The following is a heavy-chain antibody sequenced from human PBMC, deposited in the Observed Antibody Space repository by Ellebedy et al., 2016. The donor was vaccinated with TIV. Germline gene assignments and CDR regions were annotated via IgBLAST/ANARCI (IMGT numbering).Heavy chain of an antibody. V-gene: IGHV4-34*01. D-gene: IGHD2-15*01. Sequence: SETLSLTXAVYGVSFSGYYWSWIRQPPGKGLEWIGEINHSGSTNYNPSLKSRVTISVDTSKNQFSLKLSSVTAADTAVYYCARVGYCSGGSCYSGDYWGQGTLVTVSS. CDR1: GVSFSGYY. J-gene: IGHJ4*02. CDR2: INHSGST. CDR3: ARVGYCSGGSCYSGDY.